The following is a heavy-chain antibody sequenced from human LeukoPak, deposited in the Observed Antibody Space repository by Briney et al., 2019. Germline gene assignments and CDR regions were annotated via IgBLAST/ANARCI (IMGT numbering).Heavy chain of an antibody. CDR1: GFTFNDYA. Sequence: GGSLRLSCAASGFTFNDYAMHWVRQAPGKGLEGVAVISHDGTNKYYAESVRGRFTISRDNSRNTLYLYMNSLRDADTAVYYCALTVIGVVYYFDNWGQGTLVTVSS. V-gene: IGHV3-30*04. D-gene: IGHD2-21*01. CDR2: ISHDGTNK. CDR3: ALTVIGVVYYFDN. J-gene: IGHJ4*02.